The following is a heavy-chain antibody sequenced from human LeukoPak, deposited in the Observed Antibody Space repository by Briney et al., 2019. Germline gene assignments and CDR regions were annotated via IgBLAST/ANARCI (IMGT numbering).Heavy chain of an antibody. CDR1: GFSFSTYS. CDR3: ARWEYSSSSFDY. D-gene: IGHD6-6*01. J-gene: IGHJ4*02. CDR2: ISSSNNYI. Sequence: GGSLRLSCAASGFSFSTYSMNWVRQAPGKGLEWVSSISSSNNYIHYADSVKGRFTISRDNAKNSLYLQMNSLRAEDTAVYYCARWEYSSSSFDYWGQGTLVTASS. V-gene: IGHV3-21*01.